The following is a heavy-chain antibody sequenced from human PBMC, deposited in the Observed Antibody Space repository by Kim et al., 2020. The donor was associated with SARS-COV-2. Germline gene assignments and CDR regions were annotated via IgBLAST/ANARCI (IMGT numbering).Heavy chain of an antibody. CDR2: ISSSSSYT. CDR1: GFTFSDYY. CDR3: ARVGIWFGEEDDAFDI. J-gene: IGHJ3*02. Sequence: GGSLRLSCAASGFTFSDYYMSWIRQAPGKGLEWVSYISSSSSYTNYADSVKGRFTISRDNAKNSLYLQMNSLRAEDTAVYYCARVGIWFGEEDDAFDIWGQGTMVTVSS. D-gene: IGHD3-10*01. V-gene: IGHV3-11*06.